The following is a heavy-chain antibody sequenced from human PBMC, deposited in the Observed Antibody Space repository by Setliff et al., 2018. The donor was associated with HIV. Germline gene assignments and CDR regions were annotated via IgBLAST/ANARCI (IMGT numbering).Heavy chain of an antibody. CDR3: MYGGRTATTH. CDR2: ILHDGSDK. CDR1: GFTFSSYG. D-gene: IGHD4-17*01. V-gene: IGHV3-30*02. J-gene: IGHJ4*02. Sequence: GGSLRLSCVASGFTFSSYGMHWVRQAPGKGLEWVAFILHDGSDKDCSDSVKGRFTISRDNAKYSLYLQMNTLRVEDTAVYYCMYGGRTATTHWGQGTLVTVSS.